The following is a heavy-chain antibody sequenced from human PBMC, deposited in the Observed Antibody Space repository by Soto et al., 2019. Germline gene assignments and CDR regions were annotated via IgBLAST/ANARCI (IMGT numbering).Heavy chain of an antibody. J-gene: IGHJ6*02. CDR3: AKDHLYYDSSGYYYYYYYGMDV. D-gene: IGHD3-22*01. CDR1: GFTFSSYG. CDR2: ISYDGSNK. Sequence: GGSLRLSCAASGFTFSSYGMHWVRQAPGKGLEWVAVISYDGSNKYYADSVKGRFTISRDNSKNTLYLQMNSLRAEDTAVYYCAKDHLYYDSSGYYYYYYYGMDVWGQGTTVTVSS. V-gene: IGHV3-30*18.